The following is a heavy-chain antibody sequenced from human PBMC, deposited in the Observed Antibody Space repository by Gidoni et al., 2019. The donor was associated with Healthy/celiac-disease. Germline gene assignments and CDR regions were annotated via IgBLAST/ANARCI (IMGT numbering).Heavy chain of an antibody. Sequence: EVQLLESGGCLVQPGGSLRLPCAAPGFTFSSYAMSWVRQAPGKGLEWVSAISGSGGSTYYADSVKGRFTISRDNSKNTLYLQMNSLRAEDTAVYYCAKIWGPITMIVVVRDDAFDIWGQGTMVTVSS. CDR1: GFTFSSYA. CDR3: AKIWGPITMIVVVRDDAFDI. V-gene: IGHV3-23*01. D-gene: IGHD3-22*01. CDR2: ISGSGGST. J-gene: IGHJ3*02.